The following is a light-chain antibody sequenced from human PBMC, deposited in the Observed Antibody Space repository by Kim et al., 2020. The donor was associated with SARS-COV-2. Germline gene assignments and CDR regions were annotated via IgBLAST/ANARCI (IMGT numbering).Light chain of an antibody. V-gene: IGKV1-5*01. CDR3: QQYNFYSCT. CDR2: DAF. Sequence: GDRVVITFRPTQSIGKLLAWYQQKPGKAPKLLIYDAFTLQRGVPSRFSGPVSETEFTLTINSLQPDDLAIYYSQQYNFYSCTFGQGTTV. CDR1: QSIGKL. J-gene: IGKJ1*01.